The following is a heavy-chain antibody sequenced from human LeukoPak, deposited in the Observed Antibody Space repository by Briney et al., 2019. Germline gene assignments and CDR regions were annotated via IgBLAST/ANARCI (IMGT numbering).Heavy chain of an antibody. CDR1: GGTFSSYA. Sequence: GASVKVSCKASGGTFSSYAISWVRQAPGQGLEWMGWISAYNGNTNYAQKLQGRVTMTTDTSTSTAYMELRSLRSDDTAVYYCARDSHVGTAMVTAYWGQGTLVTVSS. D-gene: IGHD5-18*01. CDR3: ARDSHVGTAMVTAY. V-gene: IGHV1-18*01. J-gene: IGHJ4*02. CDR2: ISAYNGNT.